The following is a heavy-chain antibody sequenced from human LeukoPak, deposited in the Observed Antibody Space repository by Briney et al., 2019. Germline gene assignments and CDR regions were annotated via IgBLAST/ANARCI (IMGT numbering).Heavy chain of an antibody. CDR1: GFTFSSYE. D-gene: IGHD1-26*01. CDR3: ARDLTVGATRYFDY. V-gene: IGHV3-48*03. J-gene: IGHJ4*02. Sequence: GGSLRLSCAASGFTFSSYEMNWVRQAPGKGLEWVSYISGSGRTMSYADSVKGRFTISRDNAKNSLYLQMNSLRDEDTAVYYCARDLTVGATRYFDYWGQGTLVTVSS. CDR2: ISGSGRTM.